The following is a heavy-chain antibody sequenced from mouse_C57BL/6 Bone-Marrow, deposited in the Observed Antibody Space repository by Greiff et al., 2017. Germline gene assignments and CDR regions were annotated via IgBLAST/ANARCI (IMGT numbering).Heavy chain of an antibody. Sequence: LQESGAELVRPGSSVKLSCKASGYTFTSYWMDWVKQRPGQGLEWIGNIYPSDSETHYNQKFKDKATLTVDKSSSTAYMQLSSLTSEDSAVYYCARGNDGYYGNFDYWGQGTTLTVSS. J-gene: IGHJ2*01. D-gene: IGHD2-3*01. CDR1: GYTFTSYW. CDR2: IYPSDSET. V-gene: IGHV1-61*01. CDR3: ARGNDGYYGNFDY.